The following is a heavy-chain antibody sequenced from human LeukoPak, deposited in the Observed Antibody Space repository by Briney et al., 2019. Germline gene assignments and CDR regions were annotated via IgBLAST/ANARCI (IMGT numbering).Heavy chain of an antibody. CDR1: GGSISSYY. CDR3: ARGYYDFWSGQLYYYYYYMDV. D-gene: IGHD3-3*01. J-gene: IGHJ6*03. Sequence: KPSETLSLTCTVSGGSISSYYWSWIRQPPGKGLEWIGYIYYSGSTNYNPSLKSRVTISVDTSKNQFSLKLSSVTAADTAVYYCARGYYDFWSGQLYYYYYYMDVWGKGTTVTVSS. V-gene: IGHV4-59*01. CDR2: IYYSGST.